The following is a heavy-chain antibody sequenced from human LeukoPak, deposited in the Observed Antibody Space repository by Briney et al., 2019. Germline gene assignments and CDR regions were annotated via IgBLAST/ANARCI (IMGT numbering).Heavy chain of an antibody. Sequence: GGSLRLSCAASGFTFSSYAMHWVRQAPGKGLEWVAVISYDGSNEYYADSVKGRFTISRDNSKNTLYLQMNSLRAEDTAVYYCARDLGRRWLQFELGYWGQGTLVTVSS. V-gene: IGHV3-30-3*01. CDR3: ARDLGRRWLQFELGY. CDR2: ISYDGSNE. J-gene: IGHJ4*02. D-gene: IGHD5-24*01. CDR1: GFTFSSYA.